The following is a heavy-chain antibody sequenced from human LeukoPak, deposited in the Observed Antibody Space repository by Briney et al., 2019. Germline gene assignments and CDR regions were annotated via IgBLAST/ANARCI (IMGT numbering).Heavy chain of an antibody. CDR1: GFTFSSYA. J-gene: IGHJ4*02. D-gene: IGHD3-9*01. V-gene: IGHV3-23*01. CDR2: IIGSGGST. Sequence: PGGSLRLSCAASGFTFSSYAVSWVGHARGEGLEGVSAIIGSGGSTYYADSVEGRYTISRDNSKNTLYLQMNSMRAEDTAVYYCARNDRRSYYDMLTGYLFDYWGQGTLVTVSS. CDR3: ARNDRRSYYDMLTGYLFDY.